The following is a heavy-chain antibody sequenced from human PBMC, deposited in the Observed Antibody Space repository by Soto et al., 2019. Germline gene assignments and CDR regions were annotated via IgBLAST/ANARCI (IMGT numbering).Heavy chain of an antibody. CDR2: ISSSSSYI. Sequence: PGGSLRLSCAASGVTFSSSSMDGVRQAPGKGLEWVSSISSSSSYIYYADSVKGRFTISRDNAKNSLYLQMNSLRAEDTAVYSCARGGRVATPFDIWGQGTMVTVSS. V-gene: IGHV3-21*01. D-gene: IGHD5-12*01. J-gene: IGHJ3*02. CDR1: GVTFSSSS. CDR3: ARGGRVATPFDI.